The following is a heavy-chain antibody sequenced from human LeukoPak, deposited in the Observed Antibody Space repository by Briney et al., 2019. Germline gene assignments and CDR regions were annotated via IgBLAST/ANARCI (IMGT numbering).Heavy chain of an antibody. V-gene: IGHV3-23*01. CDR1: GFTFSSYA. D-gene: IGHD7-27*01. CDR3: ARQEWARNLGASDH. CDR2: ISGSGGST. Sequence: PGGSLRLSCAASGFTFSSYAMSWVRQAPGKGLEWVSAISGSGGSTYYADSVKGRFTISRDNSKNTLYLQMNSLRAEDTAVYYCARQEWARNLGASDHWGQGTLVTVSS. J-gene: IGHJ4*02.